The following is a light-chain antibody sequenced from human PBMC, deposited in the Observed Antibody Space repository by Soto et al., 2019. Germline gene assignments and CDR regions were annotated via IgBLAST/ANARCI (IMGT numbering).Light chain of an antibody. CDR2: EVS. J-gene: IGLJ1*01. V-gene: IGLV2-8*01. CDR1: SSDVGGYNF. Sequence: QSVLTQPPSASGSPGQSFTISCTGTSSDVGGYNFVSWYQHHPGKAPKLMLYEVSKRPSGVPDRFSGSKSGNTASLTVSGLQAEDEADYYCSSYAGSTYVFGTGTKVTVL. CDR3: SSYAGSTYV.